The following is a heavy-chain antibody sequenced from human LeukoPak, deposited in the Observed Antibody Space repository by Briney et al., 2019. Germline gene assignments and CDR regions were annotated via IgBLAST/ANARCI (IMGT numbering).Heavy chain of an antibody. D-gene: IGHD3-16*02. V-gene: IGHV1-2*02. CDR1: GYTFTGYY. Sequence: ASVKVSCKASGYTFTGYYMHWVRQAPGQGLEWMGWINPNSGGTNYAQKFQGRVTVTRDTSISTAYMELSRLRSDDTAVYYCARGVHVWGSYRYFDYWGQGTLVTVSS. CDR3: ARGVHVWGSYRYFDY. CDR2: INPNSGGT. J-gene: IGHJ4*02.